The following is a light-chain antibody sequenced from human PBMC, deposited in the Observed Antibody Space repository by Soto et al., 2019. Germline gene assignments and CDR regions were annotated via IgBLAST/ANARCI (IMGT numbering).Light chain of an antibody. CDR2: AAS. Sequence: DIQMTQSPPSVSAFVGDSVTITCRASQSINRWLAWYQQKAGKAPKLLIYAASSLQSGVPSRFSGSGSETDFTLTISSLQPEDFATYYCQQANSVPWTFGQGTKVEIK. CDR3: QQANSVPWT. CDR1: QSINRW. V-gene: IGKV1-12*01. J-gene: IGKJ1*01.